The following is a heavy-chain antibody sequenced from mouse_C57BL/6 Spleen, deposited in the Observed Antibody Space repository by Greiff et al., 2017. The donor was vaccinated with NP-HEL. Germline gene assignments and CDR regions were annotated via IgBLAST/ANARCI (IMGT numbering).Heavy chain of an antibody. V-gene: IGHV7-3*01. J-gene: IGHJ3*01. D-gene: IGHD4-1*01. CDR1: GFTFTDYY. CDR2: IRNKDNGYTT. Sequence: EVKLVESGGGLVQPGGSLSLSCAASGFTFTDYYMSWVRQPPGKALEWLGFIRNKDNGYTTEYSASVKGRFTISRDNDQCILYLQMNALRAEDSATYYCARSGPFAYWGQGTLVTVSA. CDR3: ARSGPFAY.